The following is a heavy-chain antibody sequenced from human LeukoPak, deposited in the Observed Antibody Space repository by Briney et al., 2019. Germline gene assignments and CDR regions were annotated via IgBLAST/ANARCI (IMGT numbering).Heavy chain of an antibody. Sequence: SRTLSLTCAISGDSVSSNSAAWNWLRQSPSRGLEWLGRTYYRSKWYNDYAVSVKSRITINPDTSKNQFSLQLNSVTPEDTAVYYCARTSSGWLNWFDPWGQGTLVTVSS. V-gene: IGHV6-1*01. CDR2: TYYRSKWYN. J-gene: IGHJ5*02. CDR3: ARTSSGWLNWFDP. CDR1: GDSVSSNSAA. D-gene: IGHD6-19*01.